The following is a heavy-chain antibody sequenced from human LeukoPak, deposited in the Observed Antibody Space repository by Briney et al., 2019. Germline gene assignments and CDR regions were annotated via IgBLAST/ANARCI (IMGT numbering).Heavy chain of an antibody. V-gene: IGHV1-46*01. Sequence: ASVKVSCKASGYTFTSYYMHWVRQAPGQGLEWMGIINPSGGSTSYAQKFQGRVTITADESTSTAYMELSSLRSEDTAVYYCARRSTGIAAAGPTSFDYWGQGTLVTVSS. D-gene: IGHD6-13*01. CDR1: GYTFTSYY. CDR2: INPSGGST. J-gene: IGHJ4*02. CDR3: ARRSTGIAAAGPTSFDY.